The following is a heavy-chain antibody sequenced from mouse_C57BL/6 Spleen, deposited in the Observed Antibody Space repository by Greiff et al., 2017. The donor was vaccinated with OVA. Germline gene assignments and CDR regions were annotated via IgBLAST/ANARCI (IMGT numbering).Heavy chain of an antibody. CDR1: GYTFTSYW. D-gene: IGHD1-1*01. CDR3: ASDYYGSSPSYAMDY. V-gene: IGHV1-55*01. CDR2: IYPGSGST. Sequence: QVQLQQSGAELVKPGASVKMSCKASGYTFTSYWITWVKQRPGQGLEWIGDIYPGSGSTNYNEKFKGKATLTVDTSSSTAYMQLSSLTSEDSAVYYCASDYYGSSPSYAMDYWGQGTSVTVSS. J-gene: IGHJ4*01.